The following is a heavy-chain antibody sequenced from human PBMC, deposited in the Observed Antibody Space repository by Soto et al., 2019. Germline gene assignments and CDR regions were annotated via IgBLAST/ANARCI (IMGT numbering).Heavy chain of an antibody. Sequence: EVQLVESGGGLVKPGGSLRLSCAASGFTFSSYSMNWVRQAPGKGLEWVSSISSSSSYIYYADSVKGRFTISRDNAKNSLYLQMNSLRAEDTAVYYCAREGEEDCSSTICYTRYYYGMDVWGQGTTVTVSS. CDR2: ISSSSSYI. V-gene: IGHV3-21*01. CDR1: GFTFSSYS. J-gene: IGHJ6*02. D-gene: IGHD2-2*02. CDR3: AREGEEDCSSTICYTRYYYGMDV.